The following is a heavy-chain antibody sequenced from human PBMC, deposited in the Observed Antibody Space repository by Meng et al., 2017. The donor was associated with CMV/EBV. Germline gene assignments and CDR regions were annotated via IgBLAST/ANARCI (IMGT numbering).Heavy chain of an antibody. J-gene: IGHJ5*02. CDR1: GGSISSYY. Sequence: GSLRLSCTVSGGSISSYYWSWVRQPPGKGLEWIGYIYYSGSTNYNPSLKSRVTISVDTSKNQFSLKLSSVTAADTAVYYCARDRGDEDPPGWFDPWGQGTLVTVSS. CDR3: ARDRGDEDPPGWFDP. V-gene: IGHV4-59*01. CDR2: IYYSGST. D-gene: IGHD1-14*01.